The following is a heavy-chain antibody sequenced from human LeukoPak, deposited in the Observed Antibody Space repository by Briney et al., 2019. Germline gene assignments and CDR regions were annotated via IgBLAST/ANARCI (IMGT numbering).Heavy chain of an antibody. CDR2: FDPEDGET. D-gene: IGHD3-10*01. J-gene: IGHJ2*01. CDR1: GYTLTELS. CDR3: ATARITMGRSYWYFDL. Sequence: ASVKVSCKVSGYTLTELSTHWVRQAPGKGLEWMGGFDPEDGETIYAQKFQGRVTMTEDTPTDTAYMELSSLRSEDTAVYYCATARITMGRSYWYFDLWGRGTLVTVSS. V-gene: IGHV1-24*01.